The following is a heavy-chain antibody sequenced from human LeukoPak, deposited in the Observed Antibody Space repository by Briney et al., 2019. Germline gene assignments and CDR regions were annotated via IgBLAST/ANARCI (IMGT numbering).Heavy chain of an antibody. CDR1: GFTFGDYA. D-gene: IGHD4-17*01. Sequence: GGSLRLSCTASGFTFGDYAMSWVRQAPGKGLEWVGFIRSKAYDGTTEYAASVKGRFTISRDDSKSIAYLQMNSLKTEDTAVYYCTYGDYVPRDFDYWGQGTLVTVSS. J-gene: IGHJ4*02. CDR3: TYGDYVPRDFDY. CDR2: IRSKAYDGTT. V-gene: IGHV3-49*04.